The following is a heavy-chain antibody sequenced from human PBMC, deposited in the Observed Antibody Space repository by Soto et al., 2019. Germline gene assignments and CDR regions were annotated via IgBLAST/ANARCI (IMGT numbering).Heavy chain of an antibody. V-gene: IGHV3-23*01. CDR2: ISGSGGST. CDR3: AKSRTYYYDSSGYYY. J-gene: IGHJ4*02. D-gene: IGHD3-22*01. Sequence: GGSLRLSCAASGFTFSSYAMSWVRQAPGKGLEWVSAISGSGGSTYYADSVKGRFTISRDNSKNTLYLQMNSLRAEDTAVYYCAKSRTYYYDSSGYYYWGQGTLVTVSS. CDR1: GFTFSSYA.